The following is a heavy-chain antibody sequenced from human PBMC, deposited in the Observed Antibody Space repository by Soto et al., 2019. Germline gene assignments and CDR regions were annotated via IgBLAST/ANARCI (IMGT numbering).Heavy chain of an antibody. CDR2: MNPNSGNT. Sequence: ASVKVSCKASGYTFTSYDINWVRQATGQGLEWMGWMNPNSGNTGYAQKFQGRVTMTRNTSISTAYMELSSLRSEDTAVYYCARVLPTGVGGDYWGQGTLVTVSS. CDR3: ARVLPTGVGGDY. D-gene: IGHD4-17*01. CDR1: GYTFTSYD. V-gene: IGHV1-8*01. J-gene: IGHJ4*02.